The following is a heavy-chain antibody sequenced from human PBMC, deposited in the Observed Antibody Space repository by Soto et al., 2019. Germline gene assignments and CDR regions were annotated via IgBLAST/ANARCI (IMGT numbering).Heavy chain of an antibody. CDR2: ISYDGSNK. CDR1: GFTFSIYA. J-gene: IGHJ5*02. D-gene: IGHD1-26*01. CDR3: AREYWDGCFDP. V-gene: IGHV3-30-3*01. Sequence: QVQLVESGGGVVQPGRSLRLSCAASGFTFSIYAMHWVRQAPGKGLEWVAVISYDGSNKYYADSVKGRFTISRDNSKNTVSLQMNSLGAEDSDVYDWAREYWDGCFDPWGQGTLVTVSS.